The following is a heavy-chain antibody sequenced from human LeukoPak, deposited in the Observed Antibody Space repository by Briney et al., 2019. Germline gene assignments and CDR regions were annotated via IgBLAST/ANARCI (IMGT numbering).Heavy chain of an antibody. Sequence: SETLSLTCTVSGGSICPYYWTWIRQSAAKGLEYIGRIHCGGTTNYNPSLASRMTLSVDTSKNQVSLKLSSVTAADTAVYYCARDSPDGYTLELYYYYMDVWGKGTTVTVSS. J-gene: IGHJ6*03. CDR1: GGSICPYY. CDR2: IHCGGTT. CDR3: ARDSPDGYTLELYYYYMDV. D-gene: IGHD5-18*01. V-gene: IGHV4-4*07.